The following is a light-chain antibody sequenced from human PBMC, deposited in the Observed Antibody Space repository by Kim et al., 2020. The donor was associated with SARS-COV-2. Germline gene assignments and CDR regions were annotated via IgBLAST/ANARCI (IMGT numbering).Light chain of an antibody. Sequence: IQLTQSPSSLSASVGDRVTITCRASQGISSFLAWYQQKPGLAPKLLIYSASTLQSGVPSRFSGSGSGTDFTLTINSLQPEDFATYYCQQYNGYPPTFGGGTKVEIK. CDR1: QGISSF. CDR2: SAS. CDR3: QQYNGYPPT. V-gene: IGKV1-9*01. J-gene: IGKJ4*01.